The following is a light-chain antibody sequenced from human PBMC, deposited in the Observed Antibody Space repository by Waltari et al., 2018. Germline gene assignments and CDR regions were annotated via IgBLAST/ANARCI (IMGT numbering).Light chain of an antibody. Sequence: DIQMTQSPSSLSASVGDSITITCRASQGIDNYLAWFQQKPGKAPQSLIYAASTLQSGVPSKFSGSGFGTDFPLTINGLQPEDSATYFCQQYDSYPHTFGQGTRLEVK. V-gene: IGKV1-16*02. CDR2: AAS. J-gene: IGKJ2*01. CDR1: QGIDNY. CDR3: QQYDSYPHT.